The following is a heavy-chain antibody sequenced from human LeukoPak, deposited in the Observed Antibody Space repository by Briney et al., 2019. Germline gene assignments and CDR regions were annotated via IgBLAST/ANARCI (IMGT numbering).Heavy chain of an antibody. CDR2: IRYDGSDK. CDR1: GIIFNIYG. V-gene: IGHV3-30*02. CDR3: ANGGYSYDPPDY. D-gene: IGHD5-18*01. Sequence: PGGSLRLSCAASGIIFNIYGMHWVRQAPGKGLDWVAFIRYDGSDKYYADLVKRRFTICRDNSKNTLSLEMNRLRAEDTAVYYCANGGYSYDPPDYWGQGTLVTVSS. J-gene: IGHJ4*02.